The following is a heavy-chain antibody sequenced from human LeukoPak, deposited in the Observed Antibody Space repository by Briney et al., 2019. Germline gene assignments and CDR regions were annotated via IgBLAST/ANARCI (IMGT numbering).Heavy chain of an antibody. D-gene: IGHD3-3*01. Sequence: SETLSLTCTVSGGSVSSGSYYWSWIRQPPGKGLEWIGYIYYSGSTNYNPSLKSRVTISVDTSKNQFSPKLSSVTAADTAVYYCARVAYYDFWSGSYYFDYWGQGTLVTVSS. CDR1: GGSVSSGSYY. CDR3: ARVAYYDFWSGSYYFDY. J-gene: IGHJ4*02. V-gene: IGHV4-61*01. CDR2: IYYSGST.